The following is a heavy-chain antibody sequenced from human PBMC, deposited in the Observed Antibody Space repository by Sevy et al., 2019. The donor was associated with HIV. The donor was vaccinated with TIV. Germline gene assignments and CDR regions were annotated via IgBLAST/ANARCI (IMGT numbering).Heavy chain of an antibody. CDR3: AREGCSGGSCYGSWFDP. CDR1: GGSISSYY. CDR2: IYYSGST. J-gene: IGHJ5*02. D-gene: IGHD2-15*01. V-gene: IGHV4-59*01. Sequence: SETLSLTCTVSGGSISSYYWSWIRQPPGKGLEWIGYIYYSGSTNYNPSLKSRVTISVDTSKNQFSLKLSSVTAADTAVYYCAREGCSGGSCYGSWFDPWGQGTLVTVSS.